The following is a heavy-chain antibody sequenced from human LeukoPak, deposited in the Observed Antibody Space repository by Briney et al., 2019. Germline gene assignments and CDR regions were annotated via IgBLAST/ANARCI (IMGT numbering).Heavy chain of an antibody. CDR2: ISYDGSNK. D-gene: IGHD6-6*01. V-gene: IGHV3-30*18. CDR1: GFTFSSYG. Sequence: GGSLRLSCAASGFTFSSYGMHWVRQAPGKGLEWLAVISYDGSNKYYADSVKGRFTISRDNSKNTLYLQMNSLRAEDTAVYYCAKVGSSSSFGWGQGTLVTVSS. CDR3: AKVGSSSSFG. J-gene: IGHJ4*02.